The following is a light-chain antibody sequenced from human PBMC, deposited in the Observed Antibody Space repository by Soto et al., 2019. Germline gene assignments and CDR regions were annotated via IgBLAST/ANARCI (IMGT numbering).Light chain of an antibody. CDR3: QQYGTLPIT. Sequence: EIVLTQSPGTLSLSPGDRATLSCRASQVVSRSYLAWYQQKPGQAPRLLIYGASSMALGIPARFSGRGSGTDFTLTISRLEPEDFAVYFCQQYGTLPITFCEGTRLDVK. J-gene: IGKJ5*01. CDR2: GAS. V-gene: IGKV3-20*01. CDR1: QVVSRSY.